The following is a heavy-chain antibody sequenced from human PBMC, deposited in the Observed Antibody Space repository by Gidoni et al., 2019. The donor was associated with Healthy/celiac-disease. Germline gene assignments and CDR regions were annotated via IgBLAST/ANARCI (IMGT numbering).Heavy chain of an antibody. D-gene: IGHD2-15*01. V-gene: IGHV1-46*01. CDR3: ARGVGIVVVVAATHFDY. J-gene: IGHJ4*02. Sequence: QVQLVQSGAEEQKPGASVKGSCKASGYTFTSDNMHWLRQAPGQGLEWIGIINPSVGSTTYAQKFQGRVPMTRDTSTSTFYMGLRSLRSEDTAVYYCARGVGIVVVVAATHFDYWGQGTLVTVSS. CDR1: GYTFTSDN. CDR2: INPSVGST.